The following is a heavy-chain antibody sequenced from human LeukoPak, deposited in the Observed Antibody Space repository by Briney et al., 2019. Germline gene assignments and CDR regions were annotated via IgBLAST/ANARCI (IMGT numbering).Heavy chain of an antibody. V-gene: IGHV1-69*13. CDR2: IIPIFGTA. Sequence: GASVKVSCKASGGTFSSYAISWVRQAPGQGLEWMGGIIPIFGTANYAQKFQGRVTITADESTSTAYMELSSLRSEDTAVYYCATDPPYGSGSYEFNYWGQGTLVTVSS. CDR1: GGTFSSYA. J-gene: IGHJ4*02. CDR3: ATDPPYGSGSYEFNY. D-gene: IGHD3-10*01.